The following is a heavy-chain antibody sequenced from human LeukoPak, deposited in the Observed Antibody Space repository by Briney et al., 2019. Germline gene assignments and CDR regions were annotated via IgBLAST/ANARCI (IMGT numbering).Heavy chain of an antibody. D-gene: IGHD3-22*01. V-gene: IGHV1-46*01. J-gene: IGHJ2*01. CDR2: INPSGGST. CDR1: GYTFTSYY. Sequence: ASVTVSCKASGYTFTSYYMHWVRQAPGQGLEWMGIINPSGGSTSYAQKFQGRVTMTGDTSTSTVYMELSSLRSEDTAVYYCARDYYYDTSGHRSGYFDLWGRGTLVTVSS. CDR3: ARDYYYDTSGHRSGYFDL.